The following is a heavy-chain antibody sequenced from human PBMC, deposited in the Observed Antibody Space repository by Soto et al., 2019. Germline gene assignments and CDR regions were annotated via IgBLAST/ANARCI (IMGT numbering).Heavy chain of an antibody. CDR2: IYPGDSDT. J-gene: IGHJ3*02. CDR1: GYSFTSHW. V-gene: IGHV5-51*01. CDR3: TRLNYYDSSGYPAYDAFDI. D-gene: IGHD3-22*01. Sequence: GESLKISCKGSGYSFTSHWIGWVRQMPGKGLVWMGIIYPGDSDTRYSPSFQGQVTISADKSISTAYLQWSSLKASDTAMYYCTRLNYYDSSGYPAYDAFDIWGQGTMVTVSS.